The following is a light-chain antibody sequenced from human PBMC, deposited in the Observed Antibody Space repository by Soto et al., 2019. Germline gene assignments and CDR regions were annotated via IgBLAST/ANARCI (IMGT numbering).Light chain of an antibody. CDR3: QHYNNWPPYT. Sequence: EIVMTQSPATLSVSPGERATLSCRASQRMSINLAWYQQKPGQAPRLLIYGASTRGTGIPARFSGSWSETEFTLTISSLQSEDSAVYYCQHYNNWPPYTFGQGTKLEIK. J-gene: IGKJ2*01. V-gene: IGKV3-15*01. CDR2: GAS. CDR1: QRMSIN.